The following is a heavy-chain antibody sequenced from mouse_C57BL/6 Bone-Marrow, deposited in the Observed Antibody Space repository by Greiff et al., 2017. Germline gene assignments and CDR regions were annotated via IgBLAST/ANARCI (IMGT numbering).Heavy chain of an antibody. CDR3: ARTRAYYSNSLPYYFDY. Sequence: VQLKESGPELVKPGASVKISCKASGYAFSSSWMNWVKQRPGKGLEWIGRIYPGDGDTNYNGKFKGKATLTADKSSSTADMQLSSLTSQDSAVYFCARTRAYYSNSLPYYFDYWGQGTTLTVSS. CDR2: IYPGDGDT. V-gene: IGHV1-82*01. J-gene: IGHJ2*01. D-gene: IGHD2-5*01. CDR1: GYAFSSSW.